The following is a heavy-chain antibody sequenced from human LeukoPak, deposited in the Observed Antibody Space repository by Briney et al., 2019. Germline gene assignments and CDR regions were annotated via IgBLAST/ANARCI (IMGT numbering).Heavy chain of an antibody. D-gene: IGHD5-18*01. V-gene: IGHV3-9*01. J-gene: IGHJ6*02. CDR2: ISWNSGSI. CDR1: GFTFDDYA. CDR3: AKEKAVRYSYGHKSMDV. Sequence: GGSLRLSCAASGFTFDDYAMHWVRQAPGKGLEWVSGISWNSGSIGYADSVKGRFTLSRDNAKNSLYLQMNSLRAEDTALYYCAKEKAVRYSYGHKSMDVWGQGTTVTVSS.